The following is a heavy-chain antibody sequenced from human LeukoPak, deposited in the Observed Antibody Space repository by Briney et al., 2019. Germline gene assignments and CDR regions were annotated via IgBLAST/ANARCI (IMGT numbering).Heavy chain of an antibody. CDR3: ARDLNWVAY. Sequence: GESLRLSCVGSGITNYWMTWVRQAPGKGLESVANINQDSSERYSLDSVKGRFTISRANTKSSLFLQMNSLRVEDTGIYYCARDLNWVAYWGEGARVTVSS. D-gene: IGHD3-16*01. CDR2: INQDSSER. V-gene: IGHV3-7*01. J-gene: IGHJ4*02. CDR1: GITNYW.